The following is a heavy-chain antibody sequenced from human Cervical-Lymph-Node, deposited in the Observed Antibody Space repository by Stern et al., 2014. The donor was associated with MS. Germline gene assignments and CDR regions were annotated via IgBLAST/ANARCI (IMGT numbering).Heavy chain of an antibody. D-gene: IGHD3-22*01. CDR2: TSGSGGST. Sequence: EVQLEESGGGLVQPGGSLRLSCAASGFTFSTYAMSWVRQAPGKGLEWVSATSGSGGSTYYADSVKGRFTFSRDISKNTLYLQMNSLRAEDTAIYYCVISSGYYSPFDYWGQGTLVTVSS. CDR3: VISSGYYSPFDY. V-gene: IGHV3-23*04. J-gene: IGHJ4*02. CDR1: GFTFSTYA.